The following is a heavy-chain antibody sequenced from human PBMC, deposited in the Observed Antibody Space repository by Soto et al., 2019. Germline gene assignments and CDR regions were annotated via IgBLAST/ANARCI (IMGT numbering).Heavy chain of an antibody. CDR1: GYTFTSYG. D-gene: IGHD2-2*01. J-gene: IGHJ4*02. Sequence: GASVKVSCKASGYTFTSYGISWVRQAPGQGLEWMGWISAYNGNTNYAQKLQGRVTMTTDTSTSTAYMELRSLRSDDTAVYYCARGPLIVVVPAATYFDYWGQGTLVTVSS. V-gene: IGHV1-18*01. CDR3: ARGPLIVVVPAATYFDY. CDR2: ISAYNGNT.